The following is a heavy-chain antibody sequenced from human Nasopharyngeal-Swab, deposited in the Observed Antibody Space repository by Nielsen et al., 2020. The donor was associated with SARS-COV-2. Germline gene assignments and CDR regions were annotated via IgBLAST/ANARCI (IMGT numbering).Heavy chain of an antibody. CDR1: GFTFSGYW. CDR3: ARGGFWSGYSSYDY. D-gene: IGHD3-3*01. CDR2: IKQDGSEK. V-gene: IGHV3-7*04. Sequence: GESLKISCAASGFTFSGYWMSGVRQAPGKGLEWVANIKQDGSEKYYVDAVKGRFTISRDNAKNSLYLQMNSLRAEDTAVYYCARGGFWSGYSSYDYWGQGTLVTVSS. J-gene: IGHJ4*02.